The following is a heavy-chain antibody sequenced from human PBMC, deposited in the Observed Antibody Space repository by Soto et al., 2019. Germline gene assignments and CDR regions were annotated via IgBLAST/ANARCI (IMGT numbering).Heavy chain of an antibody. J-gene: IGHJ3*02. Sequence: GGSLRLSCAASGFTFSSYWMSWVRQAPGKGLEWVANIKQDGSEKYYVDSVKGRFTISRDNAKNSLYLQMNSLRAEDTAVYYCAREPYCTNGVCYAFDIWGQGTMVTVSS. D-gene: IGHD2-8*01. CDR1: GFTFSSYW. CDR2: IKQDGSEK. V-gene: IGHV3-7*01. CDR3: AREPYCTNGVCYAFDI.